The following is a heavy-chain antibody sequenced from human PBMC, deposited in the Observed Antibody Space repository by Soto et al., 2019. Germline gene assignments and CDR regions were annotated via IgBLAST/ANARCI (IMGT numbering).Heavy chain of an antibody. Sequence: SETLSLTCAVYGGSFSGYYWSWIRQPPGKGLEWIGEINHSGSTNYNPSLKSRVTISVDTSKNQFSLKLSSVTAADTAVYYCAILGRPTGAFDIWGQGTLVTVS. V-gene: IGHV4-34*01. CDR1: GGSFSGYY. J-gene: IGHJ4*02. CDR2: INHSGST. D-gene: IGHD7-27*01. CDR3: AILGRPTGAFDI.